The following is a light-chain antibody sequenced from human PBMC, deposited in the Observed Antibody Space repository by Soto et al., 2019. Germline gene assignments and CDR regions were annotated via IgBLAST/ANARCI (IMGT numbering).Light chain of an antibody. V-gene: IGLV2-8*01. J-gene: IGLJ1*01. Sequence: QSVLTQPPCASGSPGQSVAISCNKTSSDVGGYNYVSWYQQHPGKAPKLMIYEVSKRPSGVPDRFSGSKSGNTASLTVSGLQAEDEADYYCSSYAGSNNFGVFGTGTKVTVL. CDR3: SSYAGSNNFGV. CDR2: EVS. CDR1: SSDVGGYNY.